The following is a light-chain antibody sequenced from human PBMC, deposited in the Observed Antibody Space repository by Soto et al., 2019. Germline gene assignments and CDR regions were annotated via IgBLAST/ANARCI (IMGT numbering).Light chain of an antibody. V-gene: IGKV3-15*01. CDR3: QQYGSSLGVT. CDR1: QSISSD. J-gene: IGKJ4*01. CDR2: GAS. Sequence: EIVMTQSPASLSVSPGERAIVSCRAGQSISSDLAWYQQKPGQAPRLLIYGASTRATGVPSRFSGSGSGTDFTLTISSLEPEDFAVYYCQQYGSSLGVTFGGGTKVDIK.